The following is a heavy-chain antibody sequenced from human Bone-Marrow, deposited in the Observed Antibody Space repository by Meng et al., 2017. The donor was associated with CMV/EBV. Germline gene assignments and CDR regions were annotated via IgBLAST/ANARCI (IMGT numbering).Heavy chain of an antibody. Sequence: SETLSLTCTVSGGSISSYYWSWIRQPAGKGLEWIGRIYTSGSTNYNPSLKSRVTMSVDTSKNQFSLKLSSVTAADTAAYCCARDIVVVPAARNWFDPWGQGTLVTVSS. CDR1: GGSISSYY. CDR3: ARDIVVVPAARNWFDP. J-gene: IGHJ5*02. V-gene: IGHV4-4*07. D-gene: IGHD2-2*01. CDR2: IYTSGST.